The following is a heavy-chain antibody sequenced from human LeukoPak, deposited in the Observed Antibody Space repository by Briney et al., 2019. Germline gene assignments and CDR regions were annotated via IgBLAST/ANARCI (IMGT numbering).Heavy chain of an antibody. CDR1: GGSISSGDYY. Sequence: SQTLSLTCTVSGGSISSGDYYWSWIRQPPGKGLEWIGYIYYSGSAYYNPSLKRRVTISVDTSKNQFSLKLSSVTAADTAVYYCAWTYYDILTGYYNFDYWGQGTLVTVSS. J-gene: IGHJ4*02. V-gene: IGHV4-30-4*08. CDR2: IYYSGSA. D-gene: IGHD3-9*01. CDR3: AWTYYDILTGYYNFDY.